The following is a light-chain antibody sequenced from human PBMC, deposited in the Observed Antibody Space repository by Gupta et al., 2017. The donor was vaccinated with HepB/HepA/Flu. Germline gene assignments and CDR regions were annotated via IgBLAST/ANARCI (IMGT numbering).Light chain of an antibody. CDR1: NIVSKN. CDR3: QVWDITTAHVV. J-gene: IGLJ2*01. Sequence: SYELTQPLSVSVALGQTARITCGGNNIVSKNVHWYQQKPGQAPVLVIYRDSNRPSEIPERFSGSNSGNTATLTISRAQAGDEADYYCQVWDITTAHVVFGGGTNLTVL. V-gene: IGLV3-9*01. CDR2: RDS.